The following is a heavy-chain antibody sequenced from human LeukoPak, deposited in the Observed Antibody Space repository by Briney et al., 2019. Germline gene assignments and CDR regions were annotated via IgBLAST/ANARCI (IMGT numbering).Heavy chain of an antibody. CDR3: AKAGVLGSGYYYYMDV. CDR2: ISGSGGST. D-gene: IGHD2-8*02. J-gene: IGHJ6*03. Sequence: GGSLRLSCAASGLTFSSYAMSWVRQAPGKGLEWVSAISGSGGSTYYADSVKGRFTISRDNSKNTLYLQMNSLRAEDTAVYYCAKAGVLGSGYYYYMDVWGKGTTVTVSS. CDR1: GLTFSSYA. V-gene: IGHV3-23*01.